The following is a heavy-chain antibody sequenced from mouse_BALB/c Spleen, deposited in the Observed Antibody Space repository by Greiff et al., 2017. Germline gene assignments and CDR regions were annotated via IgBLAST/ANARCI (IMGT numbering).Heavy chain of an antibody. V-gene: IGHV5-9*03. CDR2: ISSGGGNT. CDR1: GFTFSSYT. D-gene: IGHD1-1*01. CDR3: ARYNNYGSSYGYFDV. Sequence: DVMLVESGGGLVKPGGSLKLSCAASGFTFSSYTMSWVRQTPEKRLEWVATISSGGGNTYYPDSVKGRFTISRDNAKNNLYLQMSSLRSEDTALYYCARYNNYGSSYGYFDVWGAGTTVTVSS. J-gene: IGHJ1*01.